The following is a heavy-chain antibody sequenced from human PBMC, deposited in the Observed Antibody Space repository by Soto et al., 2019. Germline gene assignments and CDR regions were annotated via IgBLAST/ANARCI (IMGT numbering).Heavy chain of an antibody. CDR1: GYTFTGYY. CDR2: INPNSGGT. V-gene: IGHV1-2*04. Sequence: GASVKVSCKASGYTFTGYYMHWVRQAPGQGLEWMGWINPNSGGTNYAQKFQGWVTMTRDTSISTAYMELSRLRSDDIFLYYCARHQGYCFSTSCLGDAFVIWG. J-gene: IGHJ3*02. D-gene: IGHD2-2*01. CDR3: ARHQGYCFSTSCLGDAFVI.